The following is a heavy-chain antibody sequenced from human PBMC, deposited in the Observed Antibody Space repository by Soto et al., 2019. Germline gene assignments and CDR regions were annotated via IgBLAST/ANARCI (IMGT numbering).Heavy chain of an antibody. D-gene: IGHD6-19*01. V-gene: IGHV4-59*01. CDR2: IYYSGST. CDR3: ARQAVAAYDAFDI. J-gene: IGHJ3*02. Sequence: SETLSLTCTVSGGSISSYYWSWIRQPPGKGLEWIGYIYYSGSTNYNPSLKSRVTISVDTSKNQFSLKLSSVTSADTAVYYCARQAVAAYDAFDIWGQGTMVTVSS. CDR1: GGSISSYY.